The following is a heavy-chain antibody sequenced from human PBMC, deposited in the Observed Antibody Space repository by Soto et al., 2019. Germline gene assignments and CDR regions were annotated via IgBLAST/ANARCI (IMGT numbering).Heavy chain of an antibody. Sequence: EVQLVESGGGLVQPGGSLRLSCAASGFTVSSNYMSWVRQAPGKGLEWVSVIYSGGSTYYADSVKGRFTISRDNSKNTLDLQMNSLRAEDTAVYYCAREQVGMVRGIAWFDPWGQGTLVTVSS. CDR2: IYSGGST. V-gene: IGHV3-66*01. CDR1: GFTVSSNY. D-gene: IGHD3-10*01. J-gene: IGHJ5*02. CDR3: AREQVGMVRGIAWFDP.